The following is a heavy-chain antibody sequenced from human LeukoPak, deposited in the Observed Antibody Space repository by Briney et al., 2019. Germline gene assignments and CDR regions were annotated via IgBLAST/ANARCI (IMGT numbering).Heavy chain of an antibody. Sequence: PGGSLRLSCAASGFTFSNAWMSWVRQAPGKGLEWVGRIKSKTDGGTTDYAAPVKGRFTISGDDSKNTLYLQMNSLKTEDTAVYYCTTGVMVSSYYYYGMDVWGKGTTVTVSS. J-gene: IGHJ6*04. CDR3: TTGVMVSSYYYYGMDV. CDR1: GFTFSNAW. D-gene: IGHD2-21*01. CDR2: IKSKTDGGTT. V-gene: IGHV3-15*01.